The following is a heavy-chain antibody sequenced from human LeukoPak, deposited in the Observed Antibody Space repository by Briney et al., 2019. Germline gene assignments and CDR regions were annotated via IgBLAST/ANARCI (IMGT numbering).Heavy chain of an antibody. CDR2: IYYSGST. Sequence: SETLSLTCTVSGGSISSYYWSWIRQPPGKGLEWIGYIYYSGSTNYNPSLKSRVTISVDTSKNQFSLKLSSVTAADTAVYYCAMTPHDYGGNSGYYYNYGMDVWGQGTTVTVSS. V-gene: IGHV4-59*01. J-gene: IGHJ6*02. CDR3: AMTPHDYGGNSGYYYNYGMDV. CDR1: GGSISSYY. D-gene: IGHD4-23*01.